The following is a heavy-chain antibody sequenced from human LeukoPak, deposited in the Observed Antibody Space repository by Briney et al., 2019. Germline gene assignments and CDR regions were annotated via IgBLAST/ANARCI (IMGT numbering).Heavy chain of an antibody. CDR1: GFTFSSYW. V-gene: IGHV3-7*01. J-gene: IGHJ6*03. Sequence: GGSLRLSCAASGFTFSSYWMSWVRQAPGKGLEWVANIKQDGSEKYYVDSVKGRFTISRDNAKNSLYLQMNSLRAEDTAVYYCARVGRDGYNYYYYMDVWGKGTTVTVSS. CDR2: IKQDGSEK. CDR3: ARVGRDGYNYYYYMDV. D-gene: IGHD5-24*01.